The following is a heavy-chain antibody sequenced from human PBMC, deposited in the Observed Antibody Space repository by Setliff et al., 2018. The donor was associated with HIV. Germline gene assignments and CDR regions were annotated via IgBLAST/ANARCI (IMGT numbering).Heavy chain of an antibody. V-gene: IGHV4-39*02. CDR1: GGSISSSSYY. CDR3: ARDFRLPVDAGLYYSYYMDV. CDR2: IYYSGNT. J-gene: IGHJ6*03. Sequence: PSETLSLTCTVSGGSISSSSYYWGWIRQPPGKGLEWIASIYYSGNTYHNPSLKSRVTISVDTSKNQFSLKLSSVTAADTAVYYCARDFRLPVDAGLYYSYYMDVWGRGTTVTVS. D-gene: IGHD2-15*01.